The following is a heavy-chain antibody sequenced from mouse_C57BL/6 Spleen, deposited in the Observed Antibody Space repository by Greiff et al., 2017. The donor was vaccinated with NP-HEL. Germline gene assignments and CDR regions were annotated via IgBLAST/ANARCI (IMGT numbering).Heavy chain of an antibody. CDR1: GFTFSNYW. D-gene: IGHD1-1*01. CDR3: TGGVYYYGSSHWYFDV. CDR2: IRLKSDNYAT. Sequence: EVKVEESGGGLVQPGGSMKLSCVASGFTFSNYWMNWVRQSPEKGLEWVAQIRLKSDNYATHYAESVKGRFTISRDDSKSSVYLQMNNLRAEDTGIYYCTGGVYYYGSSHWYFDVWGTGTTVTVSS. J-gene: IGHJ1*03. V-gene: IGHV6-3*01.